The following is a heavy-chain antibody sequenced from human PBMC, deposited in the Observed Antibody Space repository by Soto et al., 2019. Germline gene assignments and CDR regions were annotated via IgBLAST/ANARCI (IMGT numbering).Heavy chain of an antibody. CDR2: FDPEDGET. D-gene: IGHD3-16*01. V-gene: IGHV1-24*01. CDR1: GYTLTELS. J-gene: IGHJ4*01. Sequence: ASVKVSCKVSGYTLTELSMHWVRQAPGKGLVWMGGFDPEDGETIYAQKFQGRVTMTEDTSTDTAYMELSSLRSEDTAVYYCATFPGSSWGYFDYCRHGTLVTVSS. CDR3: ATFPGSSWGYFDY.